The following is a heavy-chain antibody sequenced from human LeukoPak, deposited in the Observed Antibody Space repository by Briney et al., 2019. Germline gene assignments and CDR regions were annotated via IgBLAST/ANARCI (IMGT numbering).Heavy chain of an antibody. J-gene: IGHJ4*02. D-gene: IGHD5-12*01. CDR3: ARGWLRSSFDL. Sequence: SQTLSLTCAISGDSVSSNSVAWNWIWQSPSRGLEWLGTTYYSSKWYNDYAVSVKGRVTINPDTSKNQFSLQLSSVTPEDTAVYYCARGWLRSSFDLWGQGTLVTVSS. CDR2: TYYSSKWYN. CDR1: GDSVSSNSVA. V-gene: IGHV6-1*01.